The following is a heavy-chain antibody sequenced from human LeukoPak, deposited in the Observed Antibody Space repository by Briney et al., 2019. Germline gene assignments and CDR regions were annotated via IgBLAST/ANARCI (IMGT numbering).Heavy chain of an antibody. CDR1: GYTFTSYD. Sequence: ASVKVSCKASGYTFTSYDINWVRQATGQGLEWMGWMNPNSGNTGYAQKFQGRVTITRNTSISTAYMEVSSLRSEDTAVYYCARVSMVTSRWFDPWGQGTLVTVSS. V-gene: IGHV1-8*03. CDR3: ARVSMVTSRWFDP. D-gene: IGHD5-18*01. J-gene: IGHJ5*02. CDR2: MNPNSGNT.